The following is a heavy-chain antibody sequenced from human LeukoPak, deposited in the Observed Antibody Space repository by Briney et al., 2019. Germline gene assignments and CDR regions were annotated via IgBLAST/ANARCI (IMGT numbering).Heavy chain of an antibody. Sequence: GGSLRLSCAVPGFTFSSYAMPWGRQAPAKGLEWVAVISHDGTNKYYADSVKGRFTISRDNSKNALYLQMNSLRAEDTAVRYCSRDGSSYSFDLWGQGALVTVSS. J-gene: IGHJ4*02. CDR3: SRDGSSYSFDL. CDR2: ISHDGTNK. CDR1: GFTFSSYA. D-gene: IGHD6-13*01. V-gene: IGHV3-30*01.